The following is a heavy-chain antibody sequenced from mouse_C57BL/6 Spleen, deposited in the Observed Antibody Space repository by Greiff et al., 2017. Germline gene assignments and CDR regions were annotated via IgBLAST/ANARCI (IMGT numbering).Heavy chain of an antibody. CDR1: GYTFTDYE. V-gene: IGHV1-15*01. Sequence: VQLQQSGAELVRPGASVTLSCKASGYTFTDYEMHWVKQTPVHGLEWIGAIDPETGGTAYNQKFKGKAILTADKSSSTAYMALRSLTSEDSAVYYCTRLGGSSLYYFDYWGQGTTLTVSS. J-gene: IGHJ2*01. D-gene: IGHD1-1*01. CDR2: IDPETGGT. CDR3: TRLGGSSLYYFDY.